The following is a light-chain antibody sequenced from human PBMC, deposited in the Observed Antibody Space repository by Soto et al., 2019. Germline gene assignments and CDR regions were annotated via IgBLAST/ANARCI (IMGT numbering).Light chain of an antibody. CDR3: CSYAGSYTFDV. V-gene: IGLV2-11*01. CDR1: SSDVGGYNY. J-gene: IGLJ1*01. Sequence: QSVLTQPRSVSGSAGQSVTISCTGTSSDVGGYNYVSWYQQHPGKAPKLMIYDVSKRPSGVPDRFSGSKSGNTASLTISGLXAEDEADYYCCSYAGSYTFDVFGTGTKVTVL. CDR2: DVS.